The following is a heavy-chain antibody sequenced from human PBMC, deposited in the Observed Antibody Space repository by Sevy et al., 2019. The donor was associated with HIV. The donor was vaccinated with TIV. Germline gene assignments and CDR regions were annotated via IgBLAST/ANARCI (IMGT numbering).Heavy chain of an antibody. CDR2: LFSSGNT. D-gene: IGHD1-20*01. CDR1: GFTVSNSH. V-gene: IGHV3-66*01. CDR3: EGYNNGFDY. J-gene: IGHJ4*02. Sequence: GGSLRLSCAASGFTVSNSHMSWARQAPGKGLEWVSILFSSGNTYYADFVKGRFTVSRDNSMNTLYLQMHSLAVEDTAVYYCEGYNNGFDYWAQGTLVTVSS.